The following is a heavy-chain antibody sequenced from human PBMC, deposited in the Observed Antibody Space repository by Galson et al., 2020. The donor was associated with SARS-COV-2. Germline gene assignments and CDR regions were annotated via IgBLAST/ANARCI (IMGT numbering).Heavy chain of an antibody. Sequence: SVKVSCKASGFTFTSSAMQWVRQARGQRLEWIGWIVVGGGNTNYAQKFQERVTITRDMSTSTAYMELSSLRSEDTAVYYCAAMSYSTPYGMDVWGQGTAVTVSS. CDR2: IVVGGGNT. CDR1: GFTFTSSA. V-gene: IGHV1-58*02. CDR3: AAMSYSTPYGMDV. D-gene: IGHD4-4*01. J-gene: IGHJ6*02.